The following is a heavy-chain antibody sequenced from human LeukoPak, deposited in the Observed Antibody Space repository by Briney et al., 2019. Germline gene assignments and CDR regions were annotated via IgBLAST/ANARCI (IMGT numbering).Heavy chain of an antibody. J-gene: IGHJ6*02. V-gene: IGHV3-30*02. CDR2: IRDDGGDK. CDR1: GFRFNNYG. CDR3: ARGSLNGMDV. Sequence: GGALRLSCAASGFRFNNYGMHWVRQAPGKGLEWVAFIRDDGGDKFYADSVKDRFTIARDSSKNTLYLQMNSMRAEDTAVYYCARGSLNGMDVWGQGTTVTVSS.